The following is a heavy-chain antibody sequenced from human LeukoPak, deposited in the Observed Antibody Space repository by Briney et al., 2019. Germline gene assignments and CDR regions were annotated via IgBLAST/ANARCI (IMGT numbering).Heavy chain of an antibody. Sequence: ASVKVSCKAPGYTFTGYYMHWVRQAPGQGLEWMGWIKPNSGGTNYAQKFQGRVSMTRDTSISTAYMELSSLRSDDTAVYYCARGLSVGATTVYFDYWGQGTLVTVSS. V-gene: IGHV1-2*02. CDR1: GYTFTGYY. J-gene: IGHJ4*02. CDR2: IKPNSGGT. CDR3: ARGLSVGATTVYFDY. D-gene: IGHD1-26*01.